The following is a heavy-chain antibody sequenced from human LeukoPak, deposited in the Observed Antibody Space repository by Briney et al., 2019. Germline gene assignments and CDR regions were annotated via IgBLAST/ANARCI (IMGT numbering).Heavy chain of an antibody. CDR3: AKDLSGSGYLDY. CDR1: GFTFSSYA. Sequence: PGGSLRLSCAASGFTFSSYAMSWVRQAPGKGLEWASAISGSGGSTYYADSVKGRFTISRDNSKNTLYLQMNSLRAEDTAVYYCAKDLSGSGYLDYWGQGTLVTVSP. CDR2: ISGSGGST. V-gene: IGHV3-23*01. D-gene: IGHD3-22*01. J-gene: IGHJ4*02.